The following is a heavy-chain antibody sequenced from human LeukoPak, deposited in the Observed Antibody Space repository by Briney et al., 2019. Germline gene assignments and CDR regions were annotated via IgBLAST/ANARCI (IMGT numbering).Heavy chain of an antibody. CDR2: INTNTGNP. Sequence: GASVKVSCKASGYTFTSYAMNWMRQAPGQGLEWMGWINTNTGNPAYAQGFTGRFVFSLDTSVSTAYLQISSLKAEDTAVYYCALGRSTVTRGYYYGMDVWGQGTTVTVSS. CDR1: GYTFTSYA. CDR3: ALGRSTVTRGYYYGMDV. J-gene: IGHJ6*02. V-gene: IGHV7-4-1*02. D-gene: IGHD4-17*01.